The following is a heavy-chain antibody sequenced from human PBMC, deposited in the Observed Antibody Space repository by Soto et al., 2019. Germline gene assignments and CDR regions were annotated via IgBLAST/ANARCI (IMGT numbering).Heavy chain of an antibody. J-gene: IGHJ4*02. Sequence: PGGSLRLSCAASGFTFSSYSMNWVRQAPGKGLEWVSSISSSSSYIYYADSVKGRFTISRDNAKNSLYLQMNSLRAEDTAVYYCARTIEGAQVTFDYWGQGTLVTVSS. CDR2: ISSSSSYI. CDR3: ARTIEGAQVTFDY. V-gene: IGHV3-21*01. D-gene: IGHD1-26*01. CDR1: GFTFSSYS.